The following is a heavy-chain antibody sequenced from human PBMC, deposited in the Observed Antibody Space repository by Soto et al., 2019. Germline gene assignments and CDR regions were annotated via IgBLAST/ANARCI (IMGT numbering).Heavy chain of an antibody. J-gene: IGHJ6*02. CDR1: GFTFSSYS. V-gene: IGHV3-48*02. Sequence: EVQLVESGGGLVQPGGSLRLSCAASGFTFSSYSMNWVRQAPGKGLEWVSYISSSSSTIHYADSVKGRFTISRDNAKNSLYMQMNSLRDEDTAVYYCARSGTDILTGYYSSGMDVWGQGTTVTVSS. D-gene: IGHD3-9*01. CDR3: ARSGTDILTGYYSSGMDV. CDR2: ISSSSSTI.